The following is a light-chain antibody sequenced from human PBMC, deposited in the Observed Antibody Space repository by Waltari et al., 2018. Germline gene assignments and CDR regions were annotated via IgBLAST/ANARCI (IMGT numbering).Light chain of an antibody. V-gene: IGKV3-11*01. CDR1: QSVSGY. CDR2: DVF. CDR3: QQRSDWPPAIT. Sequence: IVLTQSPVTLSLSPGGRATLSCRASQSVSGYLAWYRQKPGQAPRLLIYDVFKRATGIPERFSGSGSETDFTLTSSSLEPEDFGVYFCQQRSDWPPAITFGQGTRLEIK. J-gene: IGKJ5*01.